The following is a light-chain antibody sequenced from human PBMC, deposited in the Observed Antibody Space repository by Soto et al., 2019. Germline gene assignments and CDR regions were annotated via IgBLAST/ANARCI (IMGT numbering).Light chain of an antibody. V-gene: IGKV3-15*01. CDR3: QQRINWPLT. J-gene: IGKJ4*01. CDR2: DAS. Sequence: EIVMTQSPATLSVSPGERVSLSCRASQSIYDKLAWYQQKPGQTPRLLIYDASTRATGISGSFSGSGSGTEFTLTISSLQSEDFAVYYCQQRINWPLTFGGGTKVDIK. CDR1: QSIYDK.